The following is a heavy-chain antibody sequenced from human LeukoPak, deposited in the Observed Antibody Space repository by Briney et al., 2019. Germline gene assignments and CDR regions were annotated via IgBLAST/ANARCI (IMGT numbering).Heavy chain of an antibody. Sequence: PGGSLRLSCAASGFTVSSKYMNWVRQAPGKGLEWVSVTYGGSNTNYAESVKGRFTISRDNSKNTLHLQMNSLRAEDTAVYYCATAPGPLVYYGVDVWGQGTTVTVSS. D-gene: IGHD3-16*01. CDR1: GFTVSSKY. CDR3: ATAPGPLVYYGVDV. CDR2: TYGGSNT. J-gene: IGHJ6*02. V-gene: IGHV3-53*01.